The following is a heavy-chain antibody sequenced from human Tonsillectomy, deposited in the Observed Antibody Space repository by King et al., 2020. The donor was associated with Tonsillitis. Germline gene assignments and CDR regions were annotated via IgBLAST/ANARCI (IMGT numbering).Heavy chain of an antibody. J-gene: IGHJ4*02. CDR2: IYYSGST. CDR3: ARDRALDYGFDY. V-gene: IGHV4-59*01. Sequence: QLQLQESGPGLVKPSETLSLTCNVSGASISSYSWSWIRQPPGKELEWIGYIYYSGSTNYNPPLKSRVTMSVDTSKNQFSLKLSFVTAADTAVYYCARDRALDYGFDYWGQGTLVTVSS. CDR1: GASISSYS. D-gene: IGHD4-17*01.